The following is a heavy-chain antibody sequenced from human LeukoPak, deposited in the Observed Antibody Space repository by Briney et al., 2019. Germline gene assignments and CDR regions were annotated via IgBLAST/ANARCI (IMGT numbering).Heavy chain of an antibody. V-gene: IGHV1-2*02. J-gene: IGHJ5*02. CDR1: GYTFNGYY. CDR2: INPNSGGT. CDR3: LLYCGGDCYSLPTFDP. D-gene: IGHD2-21*02. Sequence: GASVKVSCKASGYTFNGYYMHWVRQAPGQGLEWMGWINPNSGGTNYAQKFQGRVTMTRDTSISTAYMELSRLRSDDTAVYYCLLYCGGDCYSLPTFDPWGQGTLVTVSS.